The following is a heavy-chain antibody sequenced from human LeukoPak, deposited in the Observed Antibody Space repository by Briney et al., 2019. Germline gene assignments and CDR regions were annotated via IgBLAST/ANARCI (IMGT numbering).Heavy chain of an antibody. J-gene: IGHJ5*02. Sequence: KRWGSLRLSCAASGFTFSSYSMNWVRQAPGKGLEWVSSISSSSSYIYYANSMKGRFTISRDNAKNSLYLQMNSLRAEDTAVYYCARSRLSHNWFDPWGQGTLVTVSS. CDR2: ISSSSSYI. D-gene: IGHD3-16*02. CDR3: ARSRLSHNWFDP. V-gene: IGHV3-21*01. CDR1: GFTFSSYS.